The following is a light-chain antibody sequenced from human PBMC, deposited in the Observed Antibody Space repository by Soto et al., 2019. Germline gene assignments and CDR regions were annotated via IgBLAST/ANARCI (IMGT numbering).Light chain of an antibody. CDR3: GTWDSSLSVWV. J-gene: IGLJ3*02. CDR1: SSNIGNNY. Sequence: QSVLTQPPSVSAAPGQKVTISCSGSSSNIGNNYVSWYQQLPGTAPKLLIYDNNKRPSGIPDRFSGSKSGTSATRGITGLQTGDEADYYCGTWDSSLSVWVFGGGTKLTVL. V-gene: IGLV1-51*01. CDR2: DNN.